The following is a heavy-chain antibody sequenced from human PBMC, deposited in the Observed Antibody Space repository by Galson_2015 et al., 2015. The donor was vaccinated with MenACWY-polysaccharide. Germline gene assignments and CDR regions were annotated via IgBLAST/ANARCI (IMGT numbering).Heavy chain of an antibody. CDR2: ISFDGNNK. V-gene: IGHV3-30-3*01. D-gene: IGHD5-24*01. CDR1: GFTFNNYA. CDR3: ASGRTDGYNPPGGVEDY. Sequence: SLRLSCAASGFTFNNYAMHWVRQAPGKGLEWVAVISFDGNNKYYADSVVGRFTISRDNSKNALYLQMNSLRTEDTAVYHCASGRTDGYNPPGGVEDYWGQGTLVTVSS. J-gene: IGHJ4*02.